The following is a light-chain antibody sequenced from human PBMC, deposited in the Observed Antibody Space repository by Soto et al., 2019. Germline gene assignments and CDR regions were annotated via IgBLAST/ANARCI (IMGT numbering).Light chain of an antibody. CDR1: SGDIGAYNY. J-gene: IGLJ1*01. V-gene: IGLV2-14*03. Sequence: QSALTQPASVSGSPGQSITISCTGTSGDIGAYNYVSWYQQHPGKAPKLIIYDVGNRPSGVSSRFSGSKSGNPASLTISGLQSEDEADYYCSSYTSTSTRVFGTRTKVT. CDR3: SSYTSTSTRV. CDR2: DVG.